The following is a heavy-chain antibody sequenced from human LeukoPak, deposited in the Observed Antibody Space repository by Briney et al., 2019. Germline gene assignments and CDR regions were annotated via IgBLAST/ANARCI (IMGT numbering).Heavy chain of an antibody. CDR2: IYYSGST. D-gene: IGHD3-22*01. V-gene: IGHV4-59*08. CDR3: ARRRRDYDSSLDI. CDR1: GGSISSYY. J-gene: IGHJ3*02. Sequence: SETLSLTCTVSGGSISSYYWSWIRQPPGKGLEWIGYIYYSGSTNYNPSLKSRVTISVDTSKNQFSLKLSSVTAADTAVYYCARRRRDYDSSLDIWGQGTMVTVSS.